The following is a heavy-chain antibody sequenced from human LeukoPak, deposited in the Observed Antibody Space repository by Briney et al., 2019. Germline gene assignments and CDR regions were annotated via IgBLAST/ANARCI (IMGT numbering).Heavy chain of an antibody. D-gene: IGHD6-13*01. CDR3: ARDPGSSSTNWYFDL. J-gene: IGHJ2*01. CDR2: ISSGASYI. V-gene: IGHV3-21*01. CDR1: GLILSIYS. Sequence: GGSLRLSCAASGLILSIYSMNWVRQTPGKGLELVSSISSGASYIYYADSVKGRFTISKDNAKNSLYLHMNSLRAEDTAVYYCARDPGSSSTNWYFDLWGRGTLVTVSS.